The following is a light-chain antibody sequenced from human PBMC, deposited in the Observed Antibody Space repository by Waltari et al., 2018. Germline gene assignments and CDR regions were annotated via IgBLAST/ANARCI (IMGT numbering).Light chain of an antibody. J-gene: IGLJ3*02. CDR3: KSYTGTGSWV. CDR2: DVS. CDR1: KSAVGFYNY. V-gene: IGLV2-14*03. Sequence: QSALTQPASVSGSPGQSITISCPGTKSAVGFYNYFSWYQQHPGKAPKVIIYDVSQRPSGISNRFSGSKSGNTASLIISGLQADDEADYYCKSYTGTGSWVFGGGTKLTVL.